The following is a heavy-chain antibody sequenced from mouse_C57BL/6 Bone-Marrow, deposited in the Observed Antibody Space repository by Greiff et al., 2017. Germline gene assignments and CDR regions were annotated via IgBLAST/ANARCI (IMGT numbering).Heavy chain of an antibody. J-gene: IGHJ1*03. CDR2: IHPNSGST. D-gene: IGHD1-1*01. Sequence: VQLQQPGAELVKPGASVKLSCKASGYTFTSYWMHWVKQRPGQGLEWIGMIHPNSGSTNYNEKFKGKATLTADKSSSTAYMQLSSLTSEDSAVYFCARLGFGTVVATGYFDVWGTGTTVTVSS. V-gene: IGHV1-64*01. CDR3: ARLGFGTVVATGYFDV. CDR1: GYTFTSYW.